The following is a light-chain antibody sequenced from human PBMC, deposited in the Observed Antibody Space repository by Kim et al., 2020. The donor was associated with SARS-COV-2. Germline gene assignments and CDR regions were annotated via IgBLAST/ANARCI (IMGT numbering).Light chain of an antibody. CDR1: QSVGSN. V-gene: IGKV3-15*01. CDR3: QRFSNWFMYT. CDR2: GAS. Sequence: VSPGESASLSCRASQSVGSNLAWYQQKPGQAPRLLIYGASTRATGIPARFSGSGSGTEFTLTISSLQSEDFAVYYCQRFSNWFMYTFGQGTKLEI. J-gene: IGKJ2*01.